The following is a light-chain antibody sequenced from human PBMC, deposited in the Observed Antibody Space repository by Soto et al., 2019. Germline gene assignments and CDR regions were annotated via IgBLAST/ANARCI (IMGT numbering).Light chain of an antibody. V-gene: IGKV3-11*01. Sequence: EIVLTQSPATLSLSPGERATLSCRASQSVSSYLAWYQQKPGQAPRLLIYDASNRATGIPARFSGSGSGTDFTLTISSLEPEDSAVYYCQQLSNWPPTFGQGTKLEIK. J-gene: IGKJ2*01. CDR2: DAS. CDR3: QQLSNWPPT. CDR1: QSVSSY.